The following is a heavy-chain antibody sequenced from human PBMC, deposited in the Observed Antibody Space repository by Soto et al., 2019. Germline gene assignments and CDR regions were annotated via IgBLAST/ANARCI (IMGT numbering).Heavy chain of an antibody. J-gene: IGHJ5*02. V-gene: IGHV1-69*13. Sequence: RASVKVSCKASGGTFSSYAISWVRRAPGQGLEWMGGIIPIFGTANYAQRFQGRVTITADESTSTAYMELSSLRSEDTAVYYCARDTPRVITGTTGRGWFDPGGQGTLVTGSS. CDR2: IIPIFGTA. CDR3: ARDTPRVITGTTGRGWFDP. CDR1: GGTFSSYA. D-gene: IGHD1-7*01.